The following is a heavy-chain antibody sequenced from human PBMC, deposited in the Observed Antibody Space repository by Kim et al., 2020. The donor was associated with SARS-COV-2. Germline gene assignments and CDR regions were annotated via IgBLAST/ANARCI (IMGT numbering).Heavy chain of an antibody. D-gene: IGHD5-12*01. CDR1: GGSFSGYY. V-gene: IGHV4-34*01. CDR2: INHSGST. CDR3: ARFGYRMWWFDP. J-gene: IGHJ5*02. Sequence: SETLSLTCAVYGGSFSGYYWSWIRQPPGKGLEWIGEINHSGSTNYNPSLKSRVTISVDTSKNQFSLKLSSVTAADTAVYYCARFGYRMWWFDPWGQGTLVTVSS.